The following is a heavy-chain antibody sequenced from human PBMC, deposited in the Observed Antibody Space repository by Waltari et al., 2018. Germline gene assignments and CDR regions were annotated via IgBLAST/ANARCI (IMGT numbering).Heavy chain of an antibody. J-gene: IGHJ4*02. V-gene: IGHV1-2*06. CDR2: INPNSGGT. CDR3: ARGGTYDSSGYYYSFDY. Sequence: QVQLVQSGAEVKKPGASVKVSCKASGYTFTGYYMHWVRQAPGQGLEWMGRINPNSGGTSYAQKFQGRVTMTRDTSISTAYMELSRLRSDDTAVYYCARGGTYDSSGYYYSFDYWGQGTLVTVSS. D-gene: IGHD3-22*01. CDR1: GYTFTGYY.